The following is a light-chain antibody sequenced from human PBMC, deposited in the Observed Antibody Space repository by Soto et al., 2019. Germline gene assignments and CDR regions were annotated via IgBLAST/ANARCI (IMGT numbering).Light chain of an antibody. V-gene: IGLV2-8*01. CDR2: EVS. CDR1: SSDIGAYIY. CDR3: SSYAGSNNFV. J-gene: IGLJ7*01. Sequence: QSALTQPPSASGSPGQSVTISCTGTSSDIGAYIYVSWYQQHPGKAPKLMISEVSRRPSGVPERFSGSKSGNTASLTVSGLQADDEAHYYCSSYAGSNNFVFGPGTQLTVL.